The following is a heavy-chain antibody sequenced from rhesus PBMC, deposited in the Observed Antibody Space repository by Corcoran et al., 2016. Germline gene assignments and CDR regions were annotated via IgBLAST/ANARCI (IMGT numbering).Heavy chain of an antibody. J-gene: IGHJ4*01. CDR2: ISGSGGGT. Sequence: QLQLQESGPGRVKPSETLSLTCAVSGASISSNYWSSIRQPPGQGLEWIGRISGSGGGTDYHPSLKCRVTSSTDTSKNQFSMTLSSVTAADTAVYYCARDGGQLESWGQGVLVTVSS. CDR1: GASISSNY. V-gene: IGHV4-173*01. D-gene: IGHD6-25*01. CDR3: ARDGGQLES.